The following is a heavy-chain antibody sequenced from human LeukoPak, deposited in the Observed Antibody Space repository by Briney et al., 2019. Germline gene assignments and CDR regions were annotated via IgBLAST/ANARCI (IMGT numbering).Heavy chain of an antibody. CDR1: GDSIISYY. CDR2: INHSGST. CDR3: ARASILGYCSGGSCRYYFDY. J-gene: IGHJ4*02. Sequence: SETLSLTCTVSGDSIISYYWSWIRQPPGKGLEWIGEINHSGSTNYNPSLKSRVTISVDTSKNQFSLKLSSVTAADTAVYYCARASILGYCSGGSCRYYFDYWGQGTLVTVSS. V-gene: IGHV4-34*01. D-gene: IGHD2-15*01.